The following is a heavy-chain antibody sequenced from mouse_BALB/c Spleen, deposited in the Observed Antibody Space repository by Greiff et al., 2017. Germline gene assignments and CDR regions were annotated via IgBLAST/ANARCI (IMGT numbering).Heavy chain of an antibody. CDR1: GYTFTSYY. CDR3: TRWDWVYAMDY. CDR2: INPSNGGT. V-gene: IGHV1S81*02. J-gene: IGHJ4*01. Sequence: QVHVKQSGAELVKPGASVKLSCKASGYTFTSYYMYWVKQRPGQGLEWIGEINPSNGGTNFNEKFKSKATLTVDKSSSTAYMQLSSLTSEDSAVYYCTRWDWVYAMDYWGQGTSVTVSS. D-gene: IGHD4-1*01.